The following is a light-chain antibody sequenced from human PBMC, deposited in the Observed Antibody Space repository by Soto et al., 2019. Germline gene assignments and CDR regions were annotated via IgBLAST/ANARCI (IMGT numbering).Light chain of an antibody. CDR2: EVC. CDR3: SSYAGSNNFEV. Sequence: QSVLTQPPSASGSPGQSVTISCTGTSSDVGGYNYVSWYQQHPGKAPKLMIYEVCKRPSGVPDRFSGSKSGNTASLTVSGLQAEDEADYYCSSYAGSNNFEVFGGGTKLTVL. J-gene: IGLJ3*02. V-gene: IGLV2-8*01. CDR1: SSDVGGYNY.